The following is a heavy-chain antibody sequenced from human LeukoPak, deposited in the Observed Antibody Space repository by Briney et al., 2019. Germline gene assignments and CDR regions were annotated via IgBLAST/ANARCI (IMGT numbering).Heavy chain of an antibody. V-gene: IGHV4-4*07. CDR3: AREGDDTMTGRLFNS. CDR2: ISTSGST. D-gene: IGHD3-9*01. CDR1: SGSISYYY. Sequence: SETLSLTCTVSSGSISYYYWSWIRQPAGKGLGWIGRISTSGSTNYNPSLKSRVTFSLDTSKNQFSLKLSSVTAADTAMYYCAREGDDTMTGRLFNSWGQGTLVTVSS. J-gene: IGHJ4*02.